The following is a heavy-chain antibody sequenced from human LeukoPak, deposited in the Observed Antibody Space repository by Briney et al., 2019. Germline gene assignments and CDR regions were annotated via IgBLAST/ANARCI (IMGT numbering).Heavy chain of an antibody. CDR1: GFIVSSNY. CDR2: IYSGGST. D-gene: IGHD2-21*01. V-gene: IGHV3-66*01. J-gene: IGHJ3*02. Sequence: GGSLRLSCAASGFIVSSNYMSWVRQAPGRGLEWVSIIYSGGSTYYADSVKGRFIISRDKSKKTLYLQMNSLRAEDTAVYYCASPYSYSKGAFDIWGQGTMVTVSS. CDR3: ASPYSYSKGAFDI.